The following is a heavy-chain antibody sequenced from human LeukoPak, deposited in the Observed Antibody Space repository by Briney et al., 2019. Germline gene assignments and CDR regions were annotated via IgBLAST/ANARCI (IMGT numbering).Heavy chain of an antibody. D-gene: IGHD4-11*01. CDR2: IWYDGSNK. CDR3: ARVQGTVNLDY. J-gene: IGHJ4*02. CDR1: GFTFSSYG. Sequence: GRSLRLSCAASGFTFSSYGMHWVRQAPGKGLEWVAVIWYDGSNKYYADSVKGRFTISRDNSKNTLYLQMNSLRAEDTAVYYCARVQGTVNLDYWGQGTLVTVSS. V-gene: IGHV3-33*01.